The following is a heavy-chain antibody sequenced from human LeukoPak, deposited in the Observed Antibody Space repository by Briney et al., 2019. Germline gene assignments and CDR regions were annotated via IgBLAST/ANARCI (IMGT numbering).Heavy chain of an antibody. CDR2: IITISGPP. Sequence: ASVQVSCKASGGTFSSYTISWVRQAPGQGLEWMGGIITISGPPTYAQSFQGRVTLTADTSTSTVYMELSSLRFDDTAIYYCARQRVIGSRNYYPDAFDIWGQGTMVTVSS. J-gene: IGHJ3*02. CDR1: GGTFSSYT. V-gene: IGHV1-69*06. CDR3: ARQRVIGSRNYYPDAFDI. D-gene: IGHD3-10*01.